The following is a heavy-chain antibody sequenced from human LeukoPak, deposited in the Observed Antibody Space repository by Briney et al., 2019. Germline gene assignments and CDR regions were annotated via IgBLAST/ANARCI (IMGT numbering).Heavy chain of an antibody. Sequence: ASVKVSCKASGYTFTSYGISWVRQAPGQGLEWMGWISAYNGNTNYAQKFQGRVTMTRDTSISTAYMELSRLRSDDTAVYYCARGGSGSYYYPFDPWGQGTLVTVSS. CDR3: ARGGSGSYYYPFDP. D-gene: IGHD3-10*01. CDR1: GYTFTSYG. J-gene: IGHJ5*02. CDR2: ISAYNGNT. V-gene: IGHV1-18*01.